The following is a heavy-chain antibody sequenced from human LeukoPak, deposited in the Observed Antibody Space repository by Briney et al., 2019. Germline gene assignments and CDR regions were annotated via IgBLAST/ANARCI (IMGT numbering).Heavy chain of an antibody. CDR2: ISGSGGST. J-gene: IGHJ4*02. Sequence: GGSLRLSCAASGFTFSSYAMSWVRQAPGKGLEWVSAISGSGGSTYYADSVKGRFTISRDNSKNTLYLQMNSPRAEDTAVYYCAPTTYYYDSSGYYFDYWGQGTLVTVSP. V-gene: IGHV3-23*01. CDR1: GFTFSSYA. D-gene: IGHD3-22*01. CDR3: APTTYYYDSSGYYFDY.